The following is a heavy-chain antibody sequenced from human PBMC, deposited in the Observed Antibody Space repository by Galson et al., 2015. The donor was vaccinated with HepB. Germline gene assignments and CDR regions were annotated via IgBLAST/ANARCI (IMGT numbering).Heavy chain of an antibody. CDR2: ISAYNGNT. D-gene: IGHD2-15*01. CDR1: GYTFPSYG. J-gene: IGHJ5*02. CDR3: ARVKRCSGGSCDSNWFDP. V-gene: IGHV1-18*04. Sequence: SVKVSCKASGYTFPSYGISWVRQAPGQGLEWMGWISAYNGNTNYAQKLQGRVTMTTDTSTSTADMELRSLRSDDTAVYYCARVKRCSGGSCDSNWFDPWGQGTLVTVSS.